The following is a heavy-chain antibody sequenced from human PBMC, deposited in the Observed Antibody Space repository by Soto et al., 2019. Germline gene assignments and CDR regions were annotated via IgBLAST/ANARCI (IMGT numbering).Heavy chain of an antibody. CDR2: ISGSGGST. CDR3: ARDDYGDYVPDQH. J-gene: IGHJ1*01. CDR1: GFTFSIYS. D-gene: IGHD4-17*01. V-gene: IGHV3-23*01. Sequence: GGSLRLSCAASGFTFSIYSMNWVRQAPGKGLEWVSLISGSGGSTHYADSVEGRFTISRDNAKNSLYLQMNSLRAEDTAVYYCARDDYGDYVPDQHWGQGTLVTVSS.